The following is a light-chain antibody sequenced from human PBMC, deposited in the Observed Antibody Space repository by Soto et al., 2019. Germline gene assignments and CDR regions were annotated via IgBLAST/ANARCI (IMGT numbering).Light chain of an antibody. CDR2: DVS. Sequence: QSVVAQPASVSGSPGQSNTISCTGKNNDIGGYKYVSWYQQHPGKAPKLMIYDVSNRPSGVSNRFSGSKSGNTATLTISGLQGEDEAEYYCSSYTGGSTYVFGTGTKVTVL. V-gene: IGLV2-14*01. CDR3: SSYTGGSTYV. J-gene: IGLJ1*01. CDR1: NNDIGGYKY.